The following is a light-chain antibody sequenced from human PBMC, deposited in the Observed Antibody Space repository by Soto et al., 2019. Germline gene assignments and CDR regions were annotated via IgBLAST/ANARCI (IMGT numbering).Light chain of an antibody. CDR2: EVS. CDR3: SYYAGNNIYV. V-gene: IGLV2-8*01. J-gene: IGLJ1*01. Sequence: QSSLTHPPSASGSPGQSFTISFTGSISYVGEYKYVSWYQQHPGKAPKLVIYEVSKRPPGVPKRFSGSKSGNTASLTVSGLQSEDEAEYYCSYYAGNNIYVIGTGTKVTVL. CDR1: ISYVGEYKY.